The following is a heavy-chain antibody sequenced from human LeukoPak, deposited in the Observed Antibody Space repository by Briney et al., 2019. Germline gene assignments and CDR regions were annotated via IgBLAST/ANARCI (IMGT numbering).Heavy chain of an antibody. CDR3: ANVEGRGAL. CDR1: GFTFSSYA. J-gene: IGHJ4*02. Sequence: GGSLRLSCAASGFTFSSYAMGWVRQGPGEGLEWVSAISGSGGSTYYADSVKGRFTISRDNSKNTLYLQMNSLRAEDTAVYYCANVEGRGALWGQGTLVTVSS. CDR2: ISGSGGST. V-gene: IGHV3-23*01. D-gene: IGHD3-10*01.